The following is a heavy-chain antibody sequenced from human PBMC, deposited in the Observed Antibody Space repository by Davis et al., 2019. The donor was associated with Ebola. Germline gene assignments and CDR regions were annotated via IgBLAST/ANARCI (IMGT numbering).Heavy chain of an antibody. J-gene: IGHJ6*02. CDR1: GFTFSGNA. CDR2: IRGNGVT. Sequence: GGSLRLSCAASGFTFSGNAITWVRQAPGRGLEWVSDIRGNGVTHYADSVKGRFTISRDNSKNTLYLQMNSLRAEDTAVYYCARDSYYYYGMDVWGQGTTVTVSS. V-gene: IGHV3-23*01. CDR3: ARDSYYYYGMDV.